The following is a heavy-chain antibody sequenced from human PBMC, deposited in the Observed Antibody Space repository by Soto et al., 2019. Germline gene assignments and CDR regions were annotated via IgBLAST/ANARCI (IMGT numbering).Heavy chain of an antibody. Sequence: ASVKVSCKASGGTFSSYAISWVRQAPGQGLEWIGGIIPIFGTANYAQKFQGRVTITADESTSTAYMELSSLRSEDTAVYYCARGGYSYGRSEYYYYGMDVWGQGTTVTVSS. CDR3: ARGGYSYGRSEYYYYGMDV. D-gene: IGHD5-18*01. J-gene: IGHJ6*02. CDR2: IIPIFGTA. CDR1: GGTFSSYA. V-gene: IGHV1-69*13.